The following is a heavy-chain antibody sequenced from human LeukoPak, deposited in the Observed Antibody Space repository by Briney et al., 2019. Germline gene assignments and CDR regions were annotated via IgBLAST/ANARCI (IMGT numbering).Heavy chain of an antibody. CDR2: IYYSGST. V-gene: IGHV4-30-4*01. D-gene: IGHD5-18*01. Sequence: SQTLSLTCTVSGGSISSGDYYWSWLRQPPGTGLEWIGYIYYSGSTYYNPSLKSRVTISVDTSKNQFSLKLSSVTAADTAVYYCARRGNTAMVQWPQRSAFDIWGQGTMVTVSS. CDR3: ARRGNTAMVQWPQRSAFDI. CDR1: GGSISSGDYY. J-gene: IGHJ3*02.